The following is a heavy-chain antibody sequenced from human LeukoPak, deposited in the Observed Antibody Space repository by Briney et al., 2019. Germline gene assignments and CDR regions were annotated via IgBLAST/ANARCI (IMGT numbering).Heavy chain of an antibody. J-gene: IGHJ6*03. CDR3: ARVSSGYYYMDV. Sequence: SETLSLTCTVSGGSISSYYWCWIRQPPGKGLEWIGYIYYSGSTNYNPSLKSRVTRSVDTSKNQFSLKLSSVTAADTAVSYCARVSSGYYYMDVWGKGTTVTVSS. V-gene: IGHV4-59*01. CDR1: GGSISSYY. D-gene: IGHD3-22*01. CDR2: IYYSGST.